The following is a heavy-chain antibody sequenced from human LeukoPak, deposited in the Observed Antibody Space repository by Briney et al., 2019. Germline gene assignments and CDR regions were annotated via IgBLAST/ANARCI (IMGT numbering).Heavy chain of an antibody. Sequence: LETLSLTCTVSGGSISSYYWSWIRQPPGKGLEWIGNIYYSGSTNYNPSLKSRVTISVDTSRNQFSLKLSSVTAADTAVHYCARAGTAKYYYYGMDVWGQGTTVTVSS. V-gene: IGHV4-59*01. D-gene: IGHD2-21*02. J-gene: IGHJ6*02. CDR3: ARAGTAKYYYYGMDV. CDR1: GGSISSYY. CDR2: IYYSGST.